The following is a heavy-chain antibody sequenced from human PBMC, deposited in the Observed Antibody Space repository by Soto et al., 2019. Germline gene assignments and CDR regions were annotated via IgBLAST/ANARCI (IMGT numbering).Heavy chain of an antibody. CDR2: INPSGGNT. V-gene: IGHV1-46*02. J-gene: IGHJ6*02. D-gene: IGHD3-3*01. CDR1: GDSFNNYY. CDR3: TGRREDFWVRNYYYYFGMDV. Sequence: QVQLVQSGAEVRKPGASVMVSCKASGDSFNNYYMQWVRQAPGQGLEWMGIINPSGGNTRYAQKFQGRVTMTRDTPTSTVYMELSSLRSEDTAVYYCTGRREDFWVRNYYYYFGMDVWGQGTTVTVSS.